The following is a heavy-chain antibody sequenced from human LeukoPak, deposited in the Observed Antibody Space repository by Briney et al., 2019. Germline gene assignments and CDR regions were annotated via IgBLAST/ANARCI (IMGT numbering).Heavy chain of an antibody. CDR1: GGSIRSSYYY. D-gene: IGHD2-2*01. V-gene: IGHV4-39*07. CDR3: ARVRCSSTSCYYYYYYGMDV. J-gene: IGHJ6*02. Sequence: PSETLSLTCTVSGGSIRSSYYYWGWIRQPPGKGLEWIGEIYHSGSTNYNPSLKSRVTISVDKSKNQFSLKLSSVTAADTAVYYCARVRCSSTSCYYYYYYGMDVWGQGTTVTVSS. CDR2: IYHSGST.